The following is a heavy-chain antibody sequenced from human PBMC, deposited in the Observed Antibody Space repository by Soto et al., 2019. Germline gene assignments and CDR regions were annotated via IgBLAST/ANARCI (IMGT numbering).Heavy chain of an antibody. CDR3: ARSNSSSFTNWFDP. Sequence: SETLSLTCTVSGGSINNYYWSWIRQPPGKGLEWIGYIYYSGSTSYNPSLKSRVTISVDTSKNQFSPKLSSVTAADTAVYYCARSNSSSFTNWFDPWGQGTLVTVS. CDR2: IYYSGST. J-gene: IGHJ5*02. D-gene: IGHD6-13*01. V-gene: IGHV4-59*01. CDR1: GGSINNYY.